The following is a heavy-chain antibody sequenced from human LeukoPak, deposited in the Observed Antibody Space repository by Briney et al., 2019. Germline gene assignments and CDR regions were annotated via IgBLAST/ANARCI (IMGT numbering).Heavy chain of an antibody. V-gene: IGHV3-74*01. Sequence: PGGSLRLSCAASGFTFSSYWMHWVRQAPGKGLVWVSRINTDGSSTTYADSVKGRFTISRDNAKNTLYLRMNSLRAEDTAVYYCARNRITLVRGVTYDYWGQGTLVTVSS. D-gene: IGHD3-10*01. CDR1: GFTFSSYW. J-gene: IGHJ4*02. CDR3: ARNRITLVRGVTYDY. CDR2: INTDGSST.